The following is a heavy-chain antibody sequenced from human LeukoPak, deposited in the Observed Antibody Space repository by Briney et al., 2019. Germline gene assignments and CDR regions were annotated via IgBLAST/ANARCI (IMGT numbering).Heavy chain of an antibody. CDR3: ARDRDYGGNFDY. Sequence: GASVKVSCKASGYSFTGYYMHWVRQAPGQGPEWMGWINPNSGGTNYAQKFQGRVTMTRDTSISTAYMELSRLRSDDTAVYYCARDRDYGGNFDYWGQGTLVTVSS. CDR1: GYSFTGYY. D-gene: IGHD4-23*01. CDR2: INPNSGGT. V-gene: IGHV1-2*02. J-gene: IGHJ4*02.